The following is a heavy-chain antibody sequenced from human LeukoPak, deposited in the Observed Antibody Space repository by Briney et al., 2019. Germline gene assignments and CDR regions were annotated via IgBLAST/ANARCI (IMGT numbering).Heavy chain of an antibody. V-gene: IGHV3-7*03. CDR1: GFTFSSYW. J-gene: IGHJ3*02. CDR2: INEDGSEM. CDR3: ARGVYALDI. Sequence: GGSLRLSCAASGFTFSSYWMTWVRQAPGKGLEWVANINEDGSEMYHVDSVRGRFTISRDNTKNSLFLQMNSLRAEDTAVYYCARGVYALDIWGQGTMVTVSS.